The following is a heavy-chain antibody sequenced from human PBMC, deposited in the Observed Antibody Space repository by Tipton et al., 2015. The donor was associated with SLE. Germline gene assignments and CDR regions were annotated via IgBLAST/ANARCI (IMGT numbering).Heavy chain of an antibody. CDR2: ISGSGFTT. Sequence: SLRLSCAASGFTFSNYAMSWVRQAPGKGLEWVSSISGSGFTTYYADSVKGRFTISRDNSKNTQYLHMNSLRADDTAVYSCACPSADYWGQGTLVTVSS. CDR3: ACPSADY. J-gene: IGHJ4*02. CDR1: GFTFSNYA. V-gene: IGHV3-23*01.